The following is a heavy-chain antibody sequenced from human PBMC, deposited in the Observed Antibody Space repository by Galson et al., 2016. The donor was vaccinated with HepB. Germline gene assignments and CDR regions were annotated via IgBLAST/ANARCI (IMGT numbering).Heavy chain of an antibody. J-gene: IGHJ4*02. V-gene: IGHV4-4*02. CDR1: GGSFTNNNW. Sequence: SETLSLTCAVSGGSFTNNNWWSWVRQPPGKGLEWIGEMYHSGYTNYNPSPKSRVTMSVDKSKNQFSLRLFAVTAAYTAVYHCVRVWGKYFDYWGQGALVTVSS. CDR3: VRVWGKYFDY. D-gene: IGHD7-27*01. CDR2: MYHSGYT.